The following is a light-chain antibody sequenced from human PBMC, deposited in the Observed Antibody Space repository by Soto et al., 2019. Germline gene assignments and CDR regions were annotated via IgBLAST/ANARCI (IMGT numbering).Light chain of an antibody. Sequence: QSVLTQPPSVSGAPGQRVTISCTGSSSNIGAGYDVHWYQQLPGTAPKLLISGNSNRPSGVPDRFSGSKSGTSASLAITGLQAEDEADYYCQSYDSSLSGWVFGGGTQLT. V-gene: IGLV1-40*01. CDR2: GNS. J-gene: IGLJ3*02. CDR3: QSYDSSLSGWV. CDR1: SSNIGAGYD.